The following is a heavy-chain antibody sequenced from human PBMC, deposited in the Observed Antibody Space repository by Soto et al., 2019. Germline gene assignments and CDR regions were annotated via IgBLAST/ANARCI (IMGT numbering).Heavy chain of an antibody. D-gene: IGHD3-22*01. CDR2: IHYSGST. CDR1: GGSISNHY. CDR3: ARDVAYDSSGYYYGAYFDY. V-gene: IGHV4-59*11. Sequence: PSETLSLTWTASGGSISNHYWSWIRQSPGKGLEWIGYIHYSGSTNYNPSLKSRVTISEDLSKNQFSLNLSSVTAADTAVYYCARDVAYDSSGYYYGAYFDYWGQGALVTVSS. J-gene: IGHJ4*02.